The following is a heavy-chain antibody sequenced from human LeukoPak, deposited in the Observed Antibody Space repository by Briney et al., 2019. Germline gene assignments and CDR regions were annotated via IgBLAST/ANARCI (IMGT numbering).Heavy chain of an antibody. V-gene: IGHV3-66*04. D-gene: IGHD3-22*01. CDR3: ARQLTYYYDSSGEPHLDY. Sequence: GGSLRLSCAASGFTVSSNYMSWVRQAPGKGLEWVSVIYSGGSTYYADSVKGRFTISRDNSKNTLYLQMNSLRAEDTAVYYCARQLTYYYDSSGEPHLDYWGQGTLVTVSS. CDR1: GFTVSSNY. J-gene: IGHJ4*02. CDR2: IYSGGST.